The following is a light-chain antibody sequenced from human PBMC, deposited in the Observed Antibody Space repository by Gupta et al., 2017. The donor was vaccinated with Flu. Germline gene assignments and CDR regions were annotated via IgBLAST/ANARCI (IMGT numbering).Light chain of an antibody. CDR3: SSYTSNSIVV. CDR1: SSDIGGYYY. J-gene: IGLJ2*01. CDR2: DVS. V-gene: IGLV2-14*03. Sequence: QSALIQPASVSGSPGQSITISCTGTSSDIGGYYYVSWFQQHPGKAPKLVLFDVSNRPSGVSSRFSGSKSGNTDSLTISGLQAEDEAVYYCSSYTSNSIVVFGGGTKLTVL.